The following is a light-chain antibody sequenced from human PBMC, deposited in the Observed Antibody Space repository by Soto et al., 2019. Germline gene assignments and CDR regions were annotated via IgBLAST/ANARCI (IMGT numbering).Light chain of an antibody. CDR3: QQYNSDST. J-gene: IGKJ1*01. V-gene: IGKV1-5*03. Sequence: IQMTQSPSTLSASVGDRVTITCRASQSISIWLAWYQQKPGKAPKLLIYKASSLESEVPSRFSGSGSGTEFTLTINSLQPDGSATYYCQQYNSDSTFGQGTKVEIK. CDR1: QSISIW. CDR2: KAS.